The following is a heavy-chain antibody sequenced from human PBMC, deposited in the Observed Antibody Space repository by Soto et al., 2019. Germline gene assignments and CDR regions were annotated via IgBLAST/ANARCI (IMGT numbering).Heavy chain of an antibody. CDR3: AKSPPYYYGSGSYYSWFDP. CDR1: GFTFSSYA. Sequence: LRLSCAASGFTFSSYAMSWVRQAPGKGLEWVSAISGSGGSTYYADSVKGRFTISRDNSKNTLYLQMNSLRAEDTAVYYCAKSPPYYYGSGSYYSWFDPWGQGTLVTVSS. D-gene: IGHD3-10*01. V-gene: IGHV3-23*01. CDR2: ISGSGGST. J-gene: IGHJ5*02.